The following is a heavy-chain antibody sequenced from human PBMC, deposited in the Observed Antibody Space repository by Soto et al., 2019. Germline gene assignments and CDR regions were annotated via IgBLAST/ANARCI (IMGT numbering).Heavy chain of an antibody. V-gene: IGHV3-21*01. CDR2: ISSSGAYI. D-gene: IGHD2-21*02. CDR1: GFTFSSHV. J-gene: IGHJ4*02. CDR3: ARGEYCGGDCYSFVHY. Sequence: EVQLVESGGGLVTPGGSLKLSCAASGFTFSSHVMTWVRQAPGKGLEWVSSISSSGAYIYYTDSVKGRFTVSRANARNLLYLQMNSLRAEDTAVYYCARGEYCGGDCYSFVHYWGQGTLVTVSS.